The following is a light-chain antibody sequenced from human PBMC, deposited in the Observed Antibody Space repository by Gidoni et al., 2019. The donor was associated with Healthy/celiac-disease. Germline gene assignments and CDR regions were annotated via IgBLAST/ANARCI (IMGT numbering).Light chain of an antibody. CDR2: GAS. V-gene: IGKV3-15*01. Sequence: ERVMTQSPATLSVSPGERATLSCRASQSVRSNLAWYQQKPGQAPRLLIYGASTRATGTPARFSGSGSGTEFTLTISSLQSEDFAVYYCQQYNNWPPLTFXGXTKVEIK. CDR3: QQYNNWPPLT. CDR1: QSVRSN. J-gene: IGKJ4*01.